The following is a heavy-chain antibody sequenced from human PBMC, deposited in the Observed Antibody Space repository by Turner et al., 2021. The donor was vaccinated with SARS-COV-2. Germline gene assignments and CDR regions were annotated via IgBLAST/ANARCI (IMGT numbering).Heavy chain of an antibody. CDR1: GFTFSSYG. CDR2: ISYDGSNK. V-gene: IGHV3-30*18. D-gene: IGHD3-10*01. Sequence: HVQLVESGGVVVQPGRSLRLSCAASGFTFSSYGMHWVRQATGKGLEWVAVISYDGSNKYYADSVKGRFTISRDNSKNTLYLQMNSLRAEDTAVYYCAKDGAPFLLYFGEPTFYFDYWGQGTLVTVSS. CDR3: AKDGAPFLLYFGEPTFYFDY. J-gene: IGHJ4*02.